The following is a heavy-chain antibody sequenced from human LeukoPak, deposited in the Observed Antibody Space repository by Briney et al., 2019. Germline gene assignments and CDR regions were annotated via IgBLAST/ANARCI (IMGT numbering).Heavy chain of an antibody. CDR2: ISGSGGST. J-gene: IGHJ4*02. D-gene: IGHD6-19*01. Sequence: GGSLRLSCAASGFTFSSYAISWVRQAPGKGLEWVSAISGSGGSTYYADSVKGRFTISRDNSKNTLYLQMNSLRAEDTAVYYCARDGSAVAGIDYWGQGTLVTVSS. V-gene: IGHV3-23*01. CDR3: ARDGSAVAGIDY. CDR1: GFTFSSYA.